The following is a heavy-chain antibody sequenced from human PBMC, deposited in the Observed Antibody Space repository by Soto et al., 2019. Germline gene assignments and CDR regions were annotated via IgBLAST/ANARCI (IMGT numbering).Heavy chain of an antibody. CDR1: GDTFINYA. V-gene: IGHV1-69*01. CDR2: IVPMSGGP. CDR3: ARVGIRLIPADLGGGYHFQGLDV. Sequence: QVQLVQSAAEEKKPGSSVKISCKASGDTFINYAFSWMRQAPGQGLEWIGGIVPMSGGPNSAQKFHDRVTITADQSTGTVIMQLSTWTHDDTAVYYCARVGIRLIPADLGGGYHFQGLDVWGQGTKVTVS. J-gene: IGHJ6*02. D-gene: IGHD2-8*01.